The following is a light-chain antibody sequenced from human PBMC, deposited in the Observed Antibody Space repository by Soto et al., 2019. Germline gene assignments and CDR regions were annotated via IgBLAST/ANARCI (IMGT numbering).Light chain of an antibody. CDR1: SSDVGGYDS. V-gene: IGLV2-14*03. CDR2: DVS. J-gene: IGLJ1*01. CDR3: SSYSSGTKGV. Sequence: QSALTQPASVSGSPGQSITISCTGTSSDVGGYDSVSWYQHHPGNAPKLIIYDVSYRPSGVSNRFSASKSGNTASLTISGLQAEDEADYYCSSYSSGTKGVFGTGTKVTVL.